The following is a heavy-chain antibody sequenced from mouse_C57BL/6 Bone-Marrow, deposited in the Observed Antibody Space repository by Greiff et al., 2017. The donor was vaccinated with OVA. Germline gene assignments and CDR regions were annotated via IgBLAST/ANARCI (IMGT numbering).Heavy chain of an antibody. V-gene: IGHV1-72*01. D-gene: IGHD4-1*01. CDR3: AREGSPWAFAY. J-gene: IGHJ3*01. Sequence: QVQLQQPGAELVKPGASVKLSCKASGYTFTSYWMHWVKQRPGRGLEWIGRIAPNSGGTKYNEKFKSKATLTVDKPSSTAYMQLSSLTSEDSAVYYCAREGSPWAFAYWGQGTLVTVSA. CDR1: GYTFTSYW. CDR2: IAPNSGGT.